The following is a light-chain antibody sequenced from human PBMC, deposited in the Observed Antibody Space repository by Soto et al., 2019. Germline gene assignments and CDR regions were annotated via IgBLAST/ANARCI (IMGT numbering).Light chain of an antibody. J-gene: IGKJ1*01. CDR3: QQYNSYSEA. CDR1: QTISSW. V-gene: IGKV1-5*03. Sequence: DIQMTQSPSTLSGSVGDRVTITCRASQTISSWLAWYQQKPGKAPKLLIYKASTLKNGVPSRFSGSGSGTEFTLTISRLQPDYFATYYCQQYNSYSEAFGQGTKVELK. CDR2: KAS.